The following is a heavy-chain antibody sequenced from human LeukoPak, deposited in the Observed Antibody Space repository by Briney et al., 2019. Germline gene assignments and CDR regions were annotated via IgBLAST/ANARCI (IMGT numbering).Heavy chain of an antibody. D-gene: IGHD3-22*01. Sequence: GESLKISCAASGFTFSSYSMNWVRQAPGKGLEWVSSISSSSSYIYYADSVKGRFTISRDNAKNSLYLQMNSLRAEDTAVYYCARPGHDSSGYYPFDYWGQGTLVTVSS. CDR1: GFTFSSYS. CDR2: ISSSSSYI. CDR3: ARPGHDSSGYYPFDY. J-gene: IGHJ4*02. V-gene: IGHV3-21*01.